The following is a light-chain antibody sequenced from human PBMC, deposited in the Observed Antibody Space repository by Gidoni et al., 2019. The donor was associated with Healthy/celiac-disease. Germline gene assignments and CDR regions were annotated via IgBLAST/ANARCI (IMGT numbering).Light chain of an antibody. J-gene: IGKJ1*01. CDR1: QSVSSSY. Sequence: EIVLTPSPGTLSLSPGERATLSCRASQSVSSSYLAWYQQKPGQAPRLLIYGASSRATGIPDRCSGSGAGTDFTLTISRLEPEDFAVYYCQQYGSSPQTFGQGTKVEIK. CDR3: QQYGSSPQT. CDR2: GAS. V-gene: IGKV3-20*01.